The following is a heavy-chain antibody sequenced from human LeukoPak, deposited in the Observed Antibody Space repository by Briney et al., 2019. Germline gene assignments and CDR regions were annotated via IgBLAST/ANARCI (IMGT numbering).Heavy chain of an antibody. J-gene: IGHJ6*02. CDR2: ISSSSSYI. V-gene: IGHV3-21*01. Sequence: GGSLRLSCAASGFTFSSYRMNWVRQAPGKGLEWVSSISSSSSYIYYAHSVKGRFTISRDNAKNSLYLQMNSLRAEDTAVYYCATYKTKYASYGMDVWGQGTTVTVSS. CDR3: ATYKTKYASYGMDV. CDR1: GFTFSSYR. D-gene: IGHD1-1*01.